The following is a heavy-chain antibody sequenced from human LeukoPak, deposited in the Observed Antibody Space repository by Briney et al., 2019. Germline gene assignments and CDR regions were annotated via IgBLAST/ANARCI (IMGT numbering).Heavy chain of an antibody. D-gene: IGHD6-19*01. V-gene: IGHV4-30-2*01. CDR2: IYHSGST. J-gene: IGHJ4*02. Sequence: PSQTLSLTCAVSGGSISSGGYSWSWIRQPPGKGLEWIGYIYHSGSTYYNPSLKSRVTISVDRSKNQFSLKLSSVTAADTAVYYCAREYLSAQWLVLDYWGQGTLVTVSS. CDR1: GGSISSGGYS. CDR3: AREYLSAQWLVLDY.